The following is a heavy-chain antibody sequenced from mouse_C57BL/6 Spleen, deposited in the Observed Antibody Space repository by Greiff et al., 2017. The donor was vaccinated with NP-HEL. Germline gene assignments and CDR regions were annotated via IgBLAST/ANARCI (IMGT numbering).Heavy chain of an antibody. CDR1: GYTFTDYE. Sequence: QVQLQQSGAELVRPGASVTLSCKASGYTFTDYEMHWVKQTPVHGLEWIGAIDPETGGTAYNQKFKGKAILTADKSSSTAYMELRSLTSEDSAVYYCTRGDTTVVNWYFDVWGTGTTVTVSS. CDR3: TRGDTTVVNWYFDV. V-gene: IGHV1-15*01. J-gene: IGHJ1*03. D-gene: IGHD1-1*01. CDR2: IDPETGGT.